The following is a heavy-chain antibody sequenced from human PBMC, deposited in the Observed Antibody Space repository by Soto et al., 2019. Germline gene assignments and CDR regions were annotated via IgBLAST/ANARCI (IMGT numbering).Heavy chain of an antibody. J-gene: IGHJ6*02. CDR3: ARGIVLVPAAHNGPKTSLYGMDV. CDR2: IIPIFGTA. Sequence: SVKVSCKASGGTFSSYAIGWVRQAPGQGLEWMGGIIPIFGTANYAQKFQGRVTITADESTSTAYMELSSLRSEDTAVYYCARGIVLVPAAHNGPKTSLYGMDVWGQGTTVTVSS. V-gene: IGHV1-69*13. CDR1: GGTFSSYA. D-gene: IGHD2-2*01.